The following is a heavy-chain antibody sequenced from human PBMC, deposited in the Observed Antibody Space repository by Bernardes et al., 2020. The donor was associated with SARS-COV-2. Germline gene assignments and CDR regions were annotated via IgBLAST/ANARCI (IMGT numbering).Heavy chain of an antibody. V-gene: IGHV3-20*01. CDR3: ARANYYDFWSGYGAGAFDI. J-gene: IGHJ3*02. Sequence: GGSLRLSCAASGFTFDDYGMSWVRQAPGKGLEWVSGINWNGGSTGYADSVKGRFTISRDNAKNSLYLQMNSLRAEDTALYHCARANYYDFWSGYGAGAFDIWGQGTMVTVSS. CDR1: GFTFDDYG. D-gene: IGHD3-3*01. CDR2: INWNGGST.